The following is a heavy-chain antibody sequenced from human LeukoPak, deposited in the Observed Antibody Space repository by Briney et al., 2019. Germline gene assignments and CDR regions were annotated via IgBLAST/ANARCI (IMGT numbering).Heavy chain of an antibody. CDR3: ATESSGYGMDV. J-gene: IGHJ6*02. D-gene: IGHD6-6*01. V-gene: IGHV1-46*01. CDR2: INPSGGST. Sequence: ASVKVSCKASGYTFTSYYMHWVRQAPGQGLEWMGIINPSGGSTSYAQKFQGRVTMTEDTSTDTAYMELSSLRSEDTAVYYCATESSGYGMDVWGQGTTVTVSS. CDR1: GYTFTSYY.